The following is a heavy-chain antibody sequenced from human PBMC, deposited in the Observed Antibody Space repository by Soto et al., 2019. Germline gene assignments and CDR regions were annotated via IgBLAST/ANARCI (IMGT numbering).Heavy chain of an antibody. V-gene: IGHV3-48*02. D-gene: IGHD3-3*01. Sequence: PGGSLRLSCAASGFTFSSYSMNWVRQAPGKVLDLVTYISSSSSTLYYADSVKGRFTISRDNAKKSLFMQMNSLRDVDMAVYYFASESRFLEWLSLNWFDPWGQGTLVTVSS. CDR3: ASESRFLEWLSLNWFDP. J-gene: IGHJ5*02. CDR2: ISSSSSTL. CDR1: GFTFSSYS.